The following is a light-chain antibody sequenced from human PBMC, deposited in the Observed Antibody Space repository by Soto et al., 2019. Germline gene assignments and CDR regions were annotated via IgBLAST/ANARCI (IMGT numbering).Light chain of an antibody. Sequence: EIVMTQSPATLSVSPGERATLSCRTSQSVSSNFAWYQQKPGQAPRLVIYGASTRATGVPARFSGSGSGTEFTLTISSLQSEDFAVYYCQQYNNWPPWTFGQGTKVDI. CDR3: QQYNNWPPWT. J-gene: IGKJ1*01. V-gene: IGKV3-15*01. CDR1: QSVSSN. CDR2: GAS.